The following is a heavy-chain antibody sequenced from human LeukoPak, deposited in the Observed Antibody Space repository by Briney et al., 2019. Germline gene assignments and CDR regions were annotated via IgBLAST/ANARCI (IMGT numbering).Heavy chain of an antibody. D-gene: IGHD2-2*01. J-gene: IGHJ6*03. V-gene: IGHV4-59*08. Sequence: PSETLSLTCTVSGGSISSYYWSWIRQPPGKGLEWIGYIYYSGSTNYNPSLKSRVTISVDTSKNQFSLKLSSVTATDTAVYYCARVPRSYYYYYYMDVWGKGTTVTVSS. CDR3: ARVPRSYYYYYYMDV. CDR2: IYYSGST. CDR1: GGSISSYY.